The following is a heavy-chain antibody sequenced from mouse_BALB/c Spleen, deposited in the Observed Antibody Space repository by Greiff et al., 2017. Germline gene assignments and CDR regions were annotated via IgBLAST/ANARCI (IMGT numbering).Heavy chain of an antibody. CDR1: GYTFTSYW. CDR2: INPSTGYT. V-gene: IGHV1S26*01. Sequence: QVQLQQSGAELMKPGASGKISCKASGYTFTSYWMHWVRQRPGQGLEWIGYINPSTGYTEYNQKFKDKATLTADKSSSTAYMQLSSLTSEDSAVYNCARGERLRAMDDWGQGTSVTVSS. D-gene: IGHD1-2*01. J-gene: IGHJ4*01. CDR3: ARGERLRAMDD.